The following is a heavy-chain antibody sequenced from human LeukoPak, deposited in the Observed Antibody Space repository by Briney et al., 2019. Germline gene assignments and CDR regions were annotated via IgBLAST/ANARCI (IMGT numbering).Heavy chain of an antibody. CDR3: ARGDYLSSSSSYYYYYMDV. V-gene: IGHV1-2*02. J-gene: IGHJ6*03. CDR2: INPNSGGT. CDR1: GYTFTGYY. Sequence: GASVKVSCKASGYTFTGYYMHWVRQAPGQGLEWMGWINPNSGGTNYAQKFQGRVTMTRDTSISTAYMELSRLRSDDTAVYYCARGDYLSSSSSYYYYYMDVWGKGTTVTVSS. D-gene: IGHD6-6*01.